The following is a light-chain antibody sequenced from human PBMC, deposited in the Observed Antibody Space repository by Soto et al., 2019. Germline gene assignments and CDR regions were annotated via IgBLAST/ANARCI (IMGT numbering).Light chain of an antibody. CDR3: QSYGTHTVV. Sequence: NFMLTQPHSVSESPGKTVTISCTRSSGSIGSNSVQWYQQRPGSAPTTVIYEDDQRPSGVPNRFAGSIDRSSNSASLTIAGLQTEDEADYYCQSYGTHTVVFGGGTKLTVL. CDR2: EDD. CDR1: SGSIGSNS. J-gene: IGLJ2*01. V-gene: IGLV6-57*04.